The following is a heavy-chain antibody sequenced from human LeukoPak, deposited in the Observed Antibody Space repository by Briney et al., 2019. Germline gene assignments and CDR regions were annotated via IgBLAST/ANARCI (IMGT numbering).Heavy chain of an antibody. CDR1: GFTFSSYS. D-gene: IGHD6-13*01. CDR3: AKEPTQQLVLNYFDY. CDR2: ISSSSSTI. Sequence: GGSLRLSCAASGFTFSSYSMNWVRQAPGKGLEWVSYISSSSSTIYYADSVKGRFTISRDNSKNTLYLQMNSLRAEDTAVYYCAKEPTQQLVLNYFDYWGQGTLVTVSS. V-gene: IGHV3-48*01. J-gene: IGHJ4*02.